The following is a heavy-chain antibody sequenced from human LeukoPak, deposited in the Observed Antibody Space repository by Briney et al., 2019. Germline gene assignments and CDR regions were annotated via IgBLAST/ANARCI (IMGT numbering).Heavy chain of an antibody. CDR3: ARHSYGYYGMDV. CDR2: ISSSSSTI. Sequence: PGGSLRLSCAASGFTLSSYSMNGVRQAPGKGLEGVSYISSSSSTIYYADSVKGRFTISRDNAKNSLYLQMNSLRDEDTAVYYCARHSYGYYGMDVWGQGTTVTVSS. J-gene: IGHJ6*02. D-gene: IGHD5-18*01. CDR1: GFTLSSYS. V-gene: IGHV3-48*02.